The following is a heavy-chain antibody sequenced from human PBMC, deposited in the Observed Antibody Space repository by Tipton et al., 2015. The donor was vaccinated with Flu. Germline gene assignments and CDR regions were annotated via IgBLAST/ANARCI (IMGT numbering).Heavy chain of an antibody. CDR1: GASVNIENSY. D-gene: IGHD1-1*01. Sequence: LRLSCTVSGASVNIENSYWVWIRKSLGRGLEWIGTIYNTGLTDYNPSLKSRDTVSLDMSKNQFSLNVSRVTAADTATYFCARGNWNSNYDNWFDPWGQGTPVTVSS. CDR3: ARGNWNSNYDNWFDP. V-gene: IGHV4-39*07. J-gene: IGHJ5*02. CDR2: IYNTGLT.